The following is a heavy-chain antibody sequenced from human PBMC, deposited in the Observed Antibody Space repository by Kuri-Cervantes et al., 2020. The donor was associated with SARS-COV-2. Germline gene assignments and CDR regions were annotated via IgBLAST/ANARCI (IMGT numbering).Heavy chain of an antibody. V-gene: IGHV3-23*01. CDR1: GFTFSSYA. CDR2: ISGSGGST. J-gene: IGHJ4*02. Sequence: GGSLRLSCAASGFTFSSYAMSWVRQAPGKGLEWVSAISGSGGSTYYADSVKGRSTISRDNSKNTLYLQMNSLRAEDTAVYYCAKRPAVVRSFDYWGQGTLVTVSS. D-gene: IGHD2-15*01. CDR3: AKRPAVVRSFDY.